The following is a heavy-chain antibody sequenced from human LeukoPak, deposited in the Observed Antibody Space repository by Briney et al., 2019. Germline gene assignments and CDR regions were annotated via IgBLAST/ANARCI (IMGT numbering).Heavy chain of an antibody. CDR2: IYYSGST. V-gene: IGHV4-31*03. J-gene: IGHJ6*02. CDR1: GGSINSGGYY. Sequence: SQTLSLTCTVSGGSINSGGYYWSWIRQHPGKGLEWIGYIYYSGSTYYNPSLKSRVTISVDTSKNQFSLKLSSVTAADTAVYYCARGSVSLFYYYGMDVWGQGTTVTVSS. D-gene: IGHD3-3*01. CDR3: ARGSVSLFYYYGMDV.